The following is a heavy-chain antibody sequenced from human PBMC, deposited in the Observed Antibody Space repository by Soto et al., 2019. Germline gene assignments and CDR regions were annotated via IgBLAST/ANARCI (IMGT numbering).Heavy chain of an antibody. CDR3: ARSLSMTAVSLDY. V-gene: IGHV3-21*01. CDR2: ISSSSSYI. J-gene: IGHJ4*02. D-gene: IGHD4-17*01. Sequence: EVQLVESGGGLVKPGGSLRLSCAASGFTFSSYSMNWVRQAPGKGLEWVSSISSSSSYIYYADSVKGRFTLSSDNAKNSLCRQMHSLRAEDTAVYDCARSLSMTAVSLDYWGQGTLVTVSS. CDR1: GFTFSSYS.